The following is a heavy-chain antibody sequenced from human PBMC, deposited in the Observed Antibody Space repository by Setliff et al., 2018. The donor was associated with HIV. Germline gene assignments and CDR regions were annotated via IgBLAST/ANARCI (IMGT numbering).Heavy chain of an antibody. CDR1: GYTFTGYY. CDR2: INGNSGGT. CDR3: ARVESGSDY. V-gene: IGHV1-2*02. D-gene: IGHD5-12*01. J-gene: IGHJ4*02. Sequence: ASVKVSCKASGYTFTGYYVHWVRQAPGQGPEWMGWINGNSGGTNYARNFQGRVTMTRDTSISTAYLELSRLRSDDTAVYYCARVESGSDYWGQGTLVTVSS.